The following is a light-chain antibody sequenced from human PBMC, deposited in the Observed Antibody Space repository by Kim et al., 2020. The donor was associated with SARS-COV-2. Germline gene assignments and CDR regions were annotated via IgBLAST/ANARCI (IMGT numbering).Light chain of an antibody. CDR2: EVS. Sequence: QSALTQPASVSGSPGQSITISCTGTSSDVGNYNLVSWYQHHPGKAPKLMIFEVSKRPSGVSNRFSASKSGSTASLTISGLQAEDEADYYCCSYAGNRIVIFGGGTQLTVL. J-gene: IGLJ2*01. CDR3: CSYAGNRIVI. CDR1: SSDVGNYNL. V-gene: IGLV2-23*02.